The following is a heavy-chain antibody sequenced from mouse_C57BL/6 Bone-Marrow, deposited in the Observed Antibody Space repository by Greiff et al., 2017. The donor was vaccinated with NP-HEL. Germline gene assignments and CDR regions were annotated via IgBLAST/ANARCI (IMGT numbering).Heavy chain of an antibody. V-gene: IGHV1-61*01. Sequence: QVQLQQPGAELVRPGSSVKLSCKASGYTFTSYWMDWVKQRPGQGLEWIGNIYPSDSEPHYNQKFKDKATLTVDKSSSTAYMQLSSLTSEDSAVYYFARSGDCYYDYFDYWGQGTTLTVSS. CDR1: GYTFTSYW. CDR3: ARSGDCYYDYFDY. D-gene: IGHD2-3*01. J-gene: IGHJ2*01. CDR2: IYPSDSEP.